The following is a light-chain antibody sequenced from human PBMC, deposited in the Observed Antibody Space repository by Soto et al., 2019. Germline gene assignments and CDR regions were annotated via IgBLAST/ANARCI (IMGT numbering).Light chain of an antibody. J-gene: IGKJ3*01. CDR2: GAY. CDR1: QSVSNNY. V-gene: IGKV3-20*01. Sequence: EIVLTQSPGTLSLSPGERGILSCRASQSVSNNYLAWYQQKPGQAPRLLIYGAYTRVTCIPDRFSGSGSGTDFTLTISRLEPEDFAVYYCQQYGSSPLTFGPGTKVDIK. CDR3: QQYGSSPLT.